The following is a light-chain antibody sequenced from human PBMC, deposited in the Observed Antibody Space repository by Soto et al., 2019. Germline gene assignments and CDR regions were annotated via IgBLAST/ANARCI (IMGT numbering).Light chain of an antibody. V-gene: IGKV3-15*01. CDR2: GAS. CDR1: QSVSSN. Sequence: EIVMTQSPATLSVSPGERATLSCRASQSVSSNLAWYQQKPGQAPRLLNYGASTRATGIPARFSGNGSGTEFTLTISSLQSEDFAVYYCQQYNNWPLTFGGGTKVDIK. CDR3: QQYNNWPLT. J-gene: IGKJ4*01.